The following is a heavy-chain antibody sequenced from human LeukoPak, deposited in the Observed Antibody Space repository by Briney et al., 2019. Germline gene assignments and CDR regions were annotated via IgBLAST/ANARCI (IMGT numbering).Heavy chain of an antibody. CDR2: FDPEDGEA. J-gene: IGHJ4*02. CDR3: ATAPRYNWNYPSY. D-gene: IGHD1-7*01. V-gene: IGHV1-24*01. CDR1: GYTLTELS. Sequence: ASVKVSCKVSGYTLTELSMHWVRQAPGKGLEWMGGFDPEDGEAIYAQKFQGRVTMTEDTSTDTAYMELSSLRSEDTAVYYCATAPRYNWNYPSYWGQGTLVTVSS.